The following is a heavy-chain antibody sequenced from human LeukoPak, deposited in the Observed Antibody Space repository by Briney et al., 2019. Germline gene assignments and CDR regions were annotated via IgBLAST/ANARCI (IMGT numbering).Heavy chain of an antibody. CDR3: ARDHSVTGYWYFDL. CDR2: IYHTGGT. D-gene: IGHD2-21*02. V-gene: IGHV4-30-2*01. J-gene: IGHJ2*01. Sequence: SETLSLTCTASGGSISSGDYSWSWVRQPPGKGLEWIGYIYHTGGTFHNPSLKSRVTMSADRSKNQFSLKLSSVTAADTAVYYCARDHSVTGYWYFDLWGRGTLVTVSS. CDR1: GGSISSGDYS.